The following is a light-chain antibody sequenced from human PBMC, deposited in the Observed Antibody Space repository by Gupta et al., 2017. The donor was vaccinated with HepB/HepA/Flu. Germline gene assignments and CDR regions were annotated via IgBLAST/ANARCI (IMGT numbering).Light chain of an antibody. V-gene: IGKV1-39*01. CDR1: QTISTY. CDR3: QQSHITPRT. CDR2: GAS. J-gene: IGKJ1*01. Sequence: DIQMTQSPSSLSASVGDRVSIACRASQTISTYLNWYQQKPGRAPNLLIYGASNLQSGVPSRFIGSGSGTDFTLTISSLQPEDLATDYCQQSHITPRTFGQGTKVEIK.